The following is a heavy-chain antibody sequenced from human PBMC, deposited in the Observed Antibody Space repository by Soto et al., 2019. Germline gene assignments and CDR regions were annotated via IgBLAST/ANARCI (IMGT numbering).Heavy chain of an antibody. CDR2: ISYDGSNK. CDR1: VFTCSSYA. CDR3: ARAQSSSYYYGMDV. J-gene: IGHJ6*02. V-gene: IGHV3-30-3*01. D-gene: IGHD6-6*01. Sequence: GSLRLSCAASVFTCSSYAMHWVRQAPGKGLEWVAVISYDGSNKYYADSVKGRFTISRDNSKNTLYLQMNSLRAEDTAVYYCARAQSSSYYYGMDVWGQGTTVTVSS.